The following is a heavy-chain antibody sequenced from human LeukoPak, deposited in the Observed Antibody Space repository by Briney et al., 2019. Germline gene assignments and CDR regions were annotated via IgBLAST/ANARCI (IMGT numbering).Heavy chain of an antibody. D-gene: IGHD2-15*01. J-gene: IGHJ4*02. CDR2: ISGSGSSI. CDR1: GFTFSSYS. V-gene: IGHV3-48*01. Sequence: GGSLRLSCAASGFTFSSYSMNWVRQAPGKGLEWVSYISGSGSSIYYADSVKGRFTISRDSAKNSLYLQMNSLRAEDTAVYYCAREAASIVLDYWGQGTLVTVSS. CDR3: AREAASIVLDY.